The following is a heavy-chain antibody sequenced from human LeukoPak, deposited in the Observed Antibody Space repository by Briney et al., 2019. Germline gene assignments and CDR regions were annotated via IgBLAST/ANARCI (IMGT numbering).Heavy chain of an antibody. CDR2: IYPGDSDT. J-gene: IGHJ3*02. CDR1: GYTFTSYW. D-gene: IGHD1-26*01. Sequence: KRGESLKISCQGSGYTFTSYWIAWVRQLPGEGLEWMGIIYPGDSDTRYSPSFQGQVTISADKSISTAYLQWSSLKASDTAMYYCAGLAFLVGATHANDAFDIWGQGTMVTVSS. CDR3: AGLAFLVGATHANDAFDI. V-gene: IGHV5-51*01.